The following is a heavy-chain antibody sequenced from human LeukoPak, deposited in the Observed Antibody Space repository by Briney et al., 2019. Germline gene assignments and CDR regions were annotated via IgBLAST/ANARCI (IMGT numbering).Heavy chain of an antibody. D-gene: IGHD6-13*01. CDR3: ARAAAGELDY. CDR1: GYTFTSYG. V-gene: IGHV1-18*01. CDR2: ISAYNGNT. Sequence: EASVKVSCMASGYTFTSYGISWVRQAPGQGLEWMGWISAYNGNTNYAQKLQGRVNMTTDTSTSTAYMELRSLRSDDTAVYYCARAAAGELDYWGRGSLVTVYS. J-gene: IGHJ4*02.